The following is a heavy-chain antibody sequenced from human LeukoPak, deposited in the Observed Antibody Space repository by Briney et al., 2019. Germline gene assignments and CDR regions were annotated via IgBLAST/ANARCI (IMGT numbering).Heavy chain of an antibody. J-gene: IGHJ4*02. CDR2: IYYSGST. CDR3: ARAGGSGLIDY. Sequence: SETLTLTCTVSGGSISSYYWSWIRQPPGKGLEWIGYIYYSGSTNYNPSLKSRVTISVDTSKNQFSLKLTSVTAADTAVYYCARAGGSGLIDYWGQGTLVTVSS. D-gene: IGHD6-19*01. V-gene: IGHV4-59*12. CDR1: GGSISSYY.